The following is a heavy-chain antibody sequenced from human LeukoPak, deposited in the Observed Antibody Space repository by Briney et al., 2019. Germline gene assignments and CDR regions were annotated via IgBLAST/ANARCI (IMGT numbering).Heavy chain of an antibody. CDR1: GFPFSNYW. V-gene: IGHV3-74*01. CDR3: ATVSRSSGRGYFDY. Sequence: GGSLRLSCAASGFPFSNYWMHWDRQAPGKGLVWVSRMNSDGSSTSYADSVKGRFTISRDNAKNTLYLQMNSLRAEDAAVYYCATVSRSSGRGYFDYWGQGTLVTVSS. J-gene: IGHJ4*02. CDR2: MNSDGSST. D-gene: IGHD6-19*01.